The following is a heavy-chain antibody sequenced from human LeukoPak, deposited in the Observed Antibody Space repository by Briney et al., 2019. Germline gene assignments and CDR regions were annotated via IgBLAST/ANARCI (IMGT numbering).Heavy chain of an antibody. V-gene: IGHV3-21*01. CDR2: ISSSSSYI. CDR3: ARGGPLPRYCSSTSCYRDY. Sequence: GGSPRLSCAASGFTFSSYSMNWVRQAPGKGLEWVSSISSSSSYIYYADSVKGRFTISRDNAKNSLYLQMNSLRAEDTAVYYCARGGPLPRYCSSTSCYRDYWGQGTLVTVSS. CDR1: GFTFSSYS. J-gene: IGHJ4*02. D-gene: IGHD2-2*01.